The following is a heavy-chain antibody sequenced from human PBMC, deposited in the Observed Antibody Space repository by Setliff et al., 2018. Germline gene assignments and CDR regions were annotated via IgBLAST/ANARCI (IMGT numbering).Heavy chain of an antibody. J-gene: IGHJ4*02. CDR3: ARAGDAASGRKGVFEY. CDR2: VHGYTGDT. V-gene: IGHV1-18*01. CDR1: GYTFTTYA. D-gene: IGHD1-26*01. Sequence: ASVKVSCKASGYTFTTYAINWVRQAPGQGLEWMGWVHGYTGDTNYAQNLQGRVTMTRDTSTSTLYMELASLRSEDTAVYYCARAGDAASGRKGVFEYWGQGTAVTVSS.